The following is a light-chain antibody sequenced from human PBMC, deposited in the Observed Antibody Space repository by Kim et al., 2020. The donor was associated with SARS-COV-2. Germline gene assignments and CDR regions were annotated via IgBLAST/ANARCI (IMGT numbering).Light chain of an antibody. CDR3: SSYTSSSTNV. Sequence: PSITISCSGTSSDVGGYNDVSWYQQHPGNAPTLMIYDVSNRPSGVSNRFSGPKTGNTASLTISGLQAEDEADYYCSSYTSSSTNVFGTGTKVTVL. CDR1: SSDVGGYND. CDR2: DVS. J-gene: IGLJ1*01. V-gene: IGLV2-14*03.